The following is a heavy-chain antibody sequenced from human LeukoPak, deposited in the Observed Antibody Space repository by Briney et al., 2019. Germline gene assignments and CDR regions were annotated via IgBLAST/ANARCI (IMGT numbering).Heavy chain of an antibody. Sequence: SETLSLTCTVSGGSISSSSYYWGWIRQPPGKGLEWIGSIYYSGSTYYNPSLKSRVTISVDTSKNQFSLKLSSVTAADTAVYYCARDSNDYGYYWGQGTLVTVSS. V-gene: IGHV4-39*07. CDR1: GGSISSSSYY. D-gene: IGHD4-17*01. CDR3: ARDSNDYGYY. J-gene: IGHJ4*02. CDR2: IYYSGST.